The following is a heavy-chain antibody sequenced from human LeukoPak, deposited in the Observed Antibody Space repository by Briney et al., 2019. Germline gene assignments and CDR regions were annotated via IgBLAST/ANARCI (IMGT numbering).Heavy chain of an antibody. Sequence: SETLSLTCSASGGSISSGYWSWIRQPPGKGLEWIAYIYNSGRSNYNPSLKSRVTISLDTSKNQFSLKLSSVTAADTAVYYCAGGSGASWFDPWGQGALGTVSS. J-gene: IGHJ5*02. V-gene: IGHV4-59*01. CDR3: AGGSGASWFDP. D-gene: IGHD2-8*02. CDR1: GGSISSGY. CDR2: IYNSGRS.